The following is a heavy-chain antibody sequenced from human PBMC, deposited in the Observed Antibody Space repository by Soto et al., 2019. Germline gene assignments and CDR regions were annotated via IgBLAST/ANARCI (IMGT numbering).Heavy chain of an antibody. CDR2: INYDGSSI. D-gene: IGHD3-22*01. Sequence: PGGSLRLSCTASEFTFSDYWMHWVRQAPGKGLVWVSRINYDGSSITYADSVKGRFTISRDNAKNTLYLQMDSLRADDTAMYYCARDSYYYDSSGYYLYYFGYWGQGTLVTVSS. CDR3: ARDSYYYDSSGYYLYYFGY. CDR1: EFTFSDYW. V-gene: IGHV3-74*01. J-gene: IGHJ4*02.